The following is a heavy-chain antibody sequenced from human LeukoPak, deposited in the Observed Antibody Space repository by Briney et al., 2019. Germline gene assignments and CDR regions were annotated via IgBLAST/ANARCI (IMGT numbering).Heavy chain of an antibody. V-gene: IGHV4-4*07. CDR1: GASISTYY. Sequence: NPSETLSLTCTVSGASISTYYWSWIRQPAGKGLEWIGHIYSRGSANYNPSLKSRITMSVDTSKNQFSLKVSSVTAADTAVYYCAREGPSGYNYGLYYFDYWGQGTLVTVSS. J-gene: IGHJ4*02. CDR2: IYSRGSA. CDR3: AREGPSGYNYGLYYFDY. D-gene: IGHD5-18*01.